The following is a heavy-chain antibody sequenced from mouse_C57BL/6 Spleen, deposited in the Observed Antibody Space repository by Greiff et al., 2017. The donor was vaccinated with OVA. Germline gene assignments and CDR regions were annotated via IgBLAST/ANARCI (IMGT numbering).Heavy chain of an antibody. CDR1: GYTFTSYW. CDR2: INPSNGGT. D-gene: IGHD1-1*01. J-gene: IGHJ1*03. Sequence: QVQLQQPGTELVKPGASVKLSCKASGYTFTSYWMRWVKQRPGQGLEWIGNINPSNGGTNYNEKFKSKATLTVDKSSSTAYMQLSSLTSEDSAVYYCARDYYGSKNREEYVDVWGTGTTVTVSS. V-gene: IGHV1-53*01. CDR3: ARDYYGSKNREEYVDV.